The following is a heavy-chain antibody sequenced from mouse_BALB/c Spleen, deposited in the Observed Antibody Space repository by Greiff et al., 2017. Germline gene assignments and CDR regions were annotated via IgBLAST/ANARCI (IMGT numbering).Heavy chain of an antibody. CDR1: GFTFSSYG. CDR2: ISSGGSYT. J-gene: IGHJ4*01. CDR3: ARSAVVAAMDY. D-gene: IGHD1-1*01. Sequence: EVQRVESGGDLVKPGGSLKLSCAASGFTFSSYGMSWVRQTPDKRLEWVATISSGGSYTYYPDSLKGRFTISRDNAKNTLYLQMISLKSEDTAMYYCARSAVVAAMDYWGQGTSVTVSS. V-gene: IGHV5-6*01.